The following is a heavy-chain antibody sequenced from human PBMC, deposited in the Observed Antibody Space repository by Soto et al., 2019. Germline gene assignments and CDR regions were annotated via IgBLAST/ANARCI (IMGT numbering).Heavy chain of an antibody. CDR2: ISYDGSNK. V-gene: IGHV3-30*18. Sequence: QVQLVESGGGVVQPGRSLRLSCAASGFTFSSYGMHWVRQAPGKGLEWVAVISYDGSNKYYADSVKGRFTISRDNSKNTLYLQMNSLRAEDTAVYYCAKVYSGSYWGARTNDDGMDVWGQGTTVTVSS. J-gene: IGHJ6*02. CDR3: AKVYSGSYWGARTNDDGMDV. D-gene: IGHD1-26*01. CDR1: GFTFSSYG.